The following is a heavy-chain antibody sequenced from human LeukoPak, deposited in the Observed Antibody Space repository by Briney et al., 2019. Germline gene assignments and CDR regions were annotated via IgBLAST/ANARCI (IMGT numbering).Heavy chain of an antibody. V-gene: IGHV4-31*03. Sequence: PPETLSLTCTVSGGSISSGGYYWSWIRQHPGKGLEWIGYIYYSGSTYYNPSLKSRVTISVDTSKNQFSLKLSSVTAADTAVYYCAGVYQLGYWRPDAFDIWGQGTMVTVSS. CDR3: AGVYQLGYWRPDAFDI. D-gene: IGHD2-2*01. CDR2: IYYSGST. J-gene: IGHJ3*02. CDR1: GGSISSGGYY.